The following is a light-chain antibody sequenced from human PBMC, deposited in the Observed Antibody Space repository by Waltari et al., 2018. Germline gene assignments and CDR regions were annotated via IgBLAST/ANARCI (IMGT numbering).Light chain of an antibody. CDR2: GAS. Sequence: EIVLTHSPATLSVPPGERATLSCRASQSVSSNLAWYQQKPGQAPRLLIYGASTRATGIPARFSGSGSGTEFTLTISSLQSEDFAVYYCQQYNTWPRFGQGTKVDIK. J-gene: IGKJ1*01. CDR3: QQYNTWPR. CDR1: QSVSSN. V-gene: IGKV3-15*01.